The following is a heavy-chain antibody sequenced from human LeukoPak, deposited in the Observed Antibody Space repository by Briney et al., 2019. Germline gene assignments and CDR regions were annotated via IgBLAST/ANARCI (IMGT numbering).Heavy chain of an antibody. CDR3: AKQLGYCSDGSCYFPY. CDR1: GFTFSSSA. CDR2: ISNNGGYT. V-gene: IGHV3-23*01. D-gene: IGHD2-15*01. J-gene: IGHJ4*02. Sequence: GSLRLSCAASGFTFSSSAMSWVHQAPGKGLEWVSAISNNGGYTYYADSVQGRFTISRDNSKSTLCLQMNSLRAEDTAVYYCAKQLGYCSDGSCYFPYWGQGTLVTVSS.